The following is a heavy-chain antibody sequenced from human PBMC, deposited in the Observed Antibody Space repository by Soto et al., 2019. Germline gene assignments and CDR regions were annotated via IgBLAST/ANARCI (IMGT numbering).Heavy chain of an antibody. J-gene: IGHJ4*02. D-gene: IGHD3-10*01. Sequence: QVQLQQWGAGLLKPSETLSLTCAVYGGSFSGYYWSWIRQPPGKGLEWIGEINHSGSTNYNPSLKSRVTISVDTSKNQFSLKLSSVTAADTAVYYCARELDGSGSYYTDYWGQGSLVTVSS. CDR2: INHSGST. CDR3: ARELDGSGSYYTDY. CDR1: GGSFSGYY. V-gene: IGHV4-34*01.